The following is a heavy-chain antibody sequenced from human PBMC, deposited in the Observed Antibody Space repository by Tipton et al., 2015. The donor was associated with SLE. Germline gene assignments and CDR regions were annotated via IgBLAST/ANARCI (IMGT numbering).Heavy chain of an antibody. J-gene: IGHJ3*02. V-gene: IGHV4-39*07. CDR2: IYYSGST. CDR3: ARAPVTRDAFDI. D-gene: IGHD4-17*01. Sequence: TLSLTCTVSGGSISSSSYYWGWIRQPPGKGLEWIGSIYYSGSTYYNPSLKSRVTISVDTSKNQFSLKLSSVTAADTAVYYCARAPVTRDAFDIWGQGTMVTVSS. CDR1: GGSISSSSYY.